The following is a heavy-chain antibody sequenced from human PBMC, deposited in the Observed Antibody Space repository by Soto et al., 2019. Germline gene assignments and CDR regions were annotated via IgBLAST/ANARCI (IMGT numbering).Heavy chain of an antibody. V-gene: IGHV1-69*13. CDR3: ARVSRPTYYYDSSGYYSLGTPGWFDP. Sequence: VASVKVSCKASGGTFSSYAISWVRQAPGQGLEWMGGIIPIFGTANYAQKFQGRVTITADESTSTAYMELSSLRSEDTAVYYCARVSRPTYYYDSSGYYSLGTPGWFDPWGQGTLVTGSS. CDR1: GGTFSSYA. D-gene: IGHD3-22*01. J-gene: IGHJ5*02. CDR2: IIPIFGTA.